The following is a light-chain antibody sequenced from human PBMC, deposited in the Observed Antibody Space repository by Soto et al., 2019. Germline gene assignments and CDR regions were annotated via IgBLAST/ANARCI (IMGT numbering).Light chain of an antibody. CDR1: SSDVGGYNY. CDR3: SSYAGSNTSYV. Sequence: QFALTQPPSASGSPGQSVTISCTGTSSDVGGYNYVSWYQQHPGKAPKLMIYEVSKRPSGVPDRFSGSKSGNTASLTVSGLQAEDEADYYCSSYAGSNTSYVFGTGTKLTVL. V-gene: IGLV2-8*01. J-gene: IGLJ1*01. CDR2: EVS.